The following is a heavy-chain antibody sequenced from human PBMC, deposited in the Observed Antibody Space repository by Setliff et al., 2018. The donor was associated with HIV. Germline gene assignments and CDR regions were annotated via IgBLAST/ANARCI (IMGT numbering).Heavy chain of an antibody. CDR3: NIYYYYYMDV. V-gene: IGHV4-34*01. J-gene: IGHJ6*03. CDR1: GGSFSGYY. Sequence: SETLSLTCAVYGGSFSGYYWSWIRQPPGKGLEWIGEINHSGSTNYNPSLKSRVTISVDTSRNQFSLKLSSVTAADTAVYYCNIYYYYYMDVWGKGTTVTVSS. CDR2: INHSGST.